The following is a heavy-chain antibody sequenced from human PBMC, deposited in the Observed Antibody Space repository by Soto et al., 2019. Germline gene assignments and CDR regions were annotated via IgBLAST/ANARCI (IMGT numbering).Heavy chain of an antibody. V-gene: IGHV1-69*13. CDR2: IIPIFGTA. D-gene: IGHD3-22*01. J-gene: IGHJ4*02. CDR1: GGTFRNYG. Sequence: ASVKVSCKASGGTFRNYGISWVRQAPGQGLEWVGGIIPIFGTAKYAQKFQGRVTITADESTTTAYLELRSLRSEDTAVYYCARDGTLFESNSYYYIYWGQGTLVTVSS. CDR3: ARDGTLFESNSYYYIY.